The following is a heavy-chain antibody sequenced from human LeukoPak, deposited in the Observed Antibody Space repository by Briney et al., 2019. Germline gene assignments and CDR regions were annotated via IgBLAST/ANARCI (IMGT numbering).Heavy chain of an antibody. J-gene: IGHJ4*02. CDR2: IIPIFGTA. CDR3: ARHHCSSTSCPKKY. D-gene: IGHD2-2*01. Sequence: ASVKVSCKASGYTFTSYDINWVRQAPGQGLEWMGGIIPIFGTANYAQKFQGRVTITADESTSTAYMELSSLRSEDTAVYYCARHHCSSTSCPKKYWGQGTLVTVSS. CDR1: GYTFTSYD. V-gene: IGHV1-69*13.